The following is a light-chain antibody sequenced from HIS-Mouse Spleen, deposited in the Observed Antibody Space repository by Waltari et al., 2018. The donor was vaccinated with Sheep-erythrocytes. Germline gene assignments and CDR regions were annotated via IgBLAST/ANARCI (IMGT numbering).Light chain of an antibody. CDR2: DVS. Sequence: LTQPSSVSGSPGPSVTISCTGTSSDVGGYNYVSWYQQHPGKAPKLMIYDVSKRPSGVPDRFSGSKSGNTASLTISGLQAEDEADYYCCSYAGSYTWVFGGGTKLTVL. CDR1: SSDVGGYNY. J-gene: IGLJ3*02. V-gene: IGLV2-11*01. CDR3: CSYAGSYTWV.